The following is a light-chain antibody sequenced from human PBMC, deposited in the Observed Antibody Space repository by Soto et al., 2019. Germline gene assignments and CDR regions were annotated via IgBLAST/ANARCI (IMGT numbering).Light chain of an antibody. CDR2: AAS. CDR1: QSITSY. V-gene: IGKV1-39*01. CDR3: QQSYSTPRR. J-gene: IGKJ1*01. Sequence: DIQMTQSPSSLSASVGDRVTITCRASQSITSYLNWYQQKPGKAPKLLIYAASSLQSVVPSRFSGSGSGADFTRTISSLQPEDFATYYCQQSYSTPRRFGQGAKVDIK.